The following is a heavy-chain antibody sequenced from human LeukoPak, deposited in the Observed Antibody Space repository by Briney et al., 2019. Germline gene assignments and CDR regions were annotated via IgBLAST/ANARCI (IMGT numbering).Heavy chain of an antibody. CDR3: ARDRDGYNYFDP. Sequence: SETLSLTCAVSGGSISSGGYSWSWIRQPPGKGLEWIGYIYYSGSTYYNPSLKSRVTISVDTSKNQFSLKLSSVTAADTAVYYCARDRDGYNYFDPWGQGTLVTVSS. CDR1: GGSISSGGYS. D-gene: IGHD5-24*01. V-gene: IGHV4-30-4*07. J-gene: IGHJ5*02. CDR2: IYYSGST.